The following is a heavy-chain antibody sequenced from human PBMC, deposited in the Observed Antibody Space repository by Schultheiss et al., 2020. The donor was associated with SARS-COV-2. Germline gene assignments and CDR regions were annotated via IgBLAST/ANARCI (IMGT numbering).Heavy chain of an antibody. V-gene: IGHV2-5*02. CDR1: GFSLSTSGVG. Sequence: SGPTLVKPTQTLTLTCTFSGFSLSTSGVGVGWIRQPPGKDLEWLALIYWDDDKRYSPSLKSRLTITKDTSKNQVVLTMTNMDPVDTATYYCAHRPGGFWSCSYVYWGQGTLVTVSS. CDR3: AHRPGGFWSCSYVY. J-gene: IGHJ4*02. CDR2: IYWDDDK. D-gene: IGHD3-3*01.